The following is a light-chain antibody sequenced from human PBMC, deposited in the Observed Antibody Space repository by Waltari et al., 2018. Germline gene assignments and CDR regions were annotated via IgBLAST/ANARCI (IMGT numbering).Light chain of an antibody. CDR2: DVN. J-gene: IGLJ1*01. CDR1: KSDVGGYNY. Sequence: QSALTQPRSVSGSPGQSVTISCTGTKSDVGGYNYGSWYQHPPGKAPKFIIYDVNKRPSGVPDRFSGAKSGNTASLTISGLQADDEADYFCCSYAGAYRVFGTGTKVTVL. CDR3: CSYAGAYRV. V-gene: IGLV2-11*01.